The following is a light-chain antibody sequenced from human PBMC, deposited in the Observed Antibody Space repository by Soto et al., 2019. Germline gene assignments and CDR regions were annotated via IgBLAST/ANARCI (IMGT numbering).Light chain of an antibody. V-gene: IGKV1-5*01. Sequence: DIQMTQSPSTLSAFVGDRVTITCRASRSISSWLAWYQQKPGKAPKLLIYDASSLESGVPSRFSGSGSGTEFTLTISSLQPDDFATYYCQQYNSYSLTFGQGTKVDIK. CDR1: RSISSW. J-gene: IGKJ2*01. CDR2: DAS. CDR3: QQYNSYSLT.